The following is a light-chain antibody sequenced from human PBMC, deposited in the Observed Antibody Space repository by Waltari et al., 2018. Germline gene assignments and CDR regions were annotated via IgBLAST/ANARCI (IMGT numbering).Light chain of an antibody. V-gene: IGLV2-14*01. Sequence: QSALTQPAYVSGSPGQSITISCTGSTIDIGSCKSASWYPHHPGKAPKLIIFDVNRRPSGVSNRFSGSKSGLTASLTISGLQAEDEAEYYCSSYTGSSALVVFGGGTKLSVL. CDR2: DVN. CDR1: TIDIGSCKS. J-gene: IGLJ2*01. CDR3: SSYTGSSALVV.